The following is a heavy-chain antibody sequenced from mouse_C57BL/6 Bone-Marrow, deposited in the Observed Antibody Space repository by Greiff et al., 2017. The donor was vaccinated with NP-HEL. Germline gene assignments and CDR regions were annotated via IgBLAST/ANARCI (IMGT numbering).Heavy chain of an antibody. CDR2: IYPRSGNT. CDR3: ARQLGRSWFAY. D-gene: IGHD4-1*02. CDR1: GYTFTSYG. V-gene: IGHV1-81*01. J-gene: IGHJ3*01. Sequence: VKLQESGAELARPGASVKLSCKASGYTFTSYGISWVKQRTGQGLEWIGEIYPRSGNTYYNEKFKGKATLTADKSSSTAYMELRSLTSEDSAVYFCARQLGRSWFAYWGQGTLVTVSA.